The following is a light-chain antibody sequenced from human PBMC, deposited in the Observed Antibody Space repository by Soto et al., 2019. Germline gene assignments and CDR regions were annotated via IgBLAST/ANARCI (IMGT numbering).Light chain of an antibody. V-gene: IGKV3-15*01. CDR2: GAS. J-gene: IGKJ1*01. CDR3: QQYIDWPTT. Sequence: EIVMTQSPATLSVSPGERATLSCRASQSVSTTVAWYQQKPGQAPRLLIYGASTRATGVPARFSASGSGTDFTLTVTSLQSEDFGVYYCQQYIDWPTTFGQGTKVDIK. CDR1: QSVSTT.